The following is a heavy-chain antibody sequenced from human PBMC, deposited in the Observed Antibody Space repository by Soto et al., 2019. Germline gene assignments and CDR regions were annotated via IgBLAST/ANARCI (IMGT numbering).Heavy chain of an antibody. D-gene: IGHD3-3*01. CDR1: GGSISSYY. CDR3: ATQKYYDFWSGYYKPAEYFQH. Sequence: SEALSLTCTVSGGSISSYYWSWIRQPAGKGLEWIGRIYTSGGTNYNPSLKSRVTMSVDTSKNQFSLKLSSVTAADTAVYYCATQKYYDFWSGYYKPAEYFQHWGQGTLVTVSS. V-gene: IGHV4-4*07. CDR2: IYTSGGT. J-gene: IGHJ1*01.